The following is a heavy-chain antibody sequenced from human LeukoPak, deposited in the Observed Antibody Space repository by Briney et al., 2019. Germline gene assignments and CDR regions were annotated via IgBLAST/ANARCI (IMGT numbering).Heavy chain of an antibody. CDR3: ASLYYGGNNFDY. Sequence: GGSLRLSCAASGFTFSSYWMSWVRRAPGKGLEWVANIKQDGSEKYYVDSVKGRFTISRDNSKNTLYLQMNSLRAEDTAVYYCASLYYGGNNFDYWGQGTLVTVSS. V-gene: IGHV3-7*01. CDR2: IKQDGSEK. CDR1: GFTFSSYW. D-gene: IGHD4-23*01. J-gene: IGHJ4*02.